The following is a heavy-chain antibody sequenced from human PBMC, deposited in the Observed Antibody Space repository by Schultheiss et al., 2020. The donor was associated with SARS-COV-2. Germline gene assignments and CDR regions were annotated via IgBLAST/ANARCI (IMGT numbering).Heavy chain of an antibody. Sequence: GGSLRLSCAASGFTFSSYAMHWVRQVPGKGLEWVAVISYDGSNKYYADPVKGRFTISRDNSKNTLYLQMNSLRAEDTAIYYCARDQWGGDGYNLAYWGQGTLVTVSS. D-gene: IGHD5-24*01. CDR3: ARDQWGGDGYNLAY. V-gene: IGHV3-30*01. J-gene: IGHJ4*02. CDR2: ISYDGSNK. CDR1: GFTFSSYA.